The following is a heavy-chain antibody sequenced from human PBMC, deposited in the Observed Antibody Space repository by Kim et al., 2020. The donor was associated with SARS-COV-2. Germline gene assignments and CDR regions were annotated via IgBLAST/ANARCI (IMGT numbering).Heavy chain of an antibody. CDR3: ARGLFRGAFDI. V-gene: IGHV3-53*01. CDR2: VYSGGST. CDR1: GFTVSSNY. D-gene: IGHD3-10*02. Sequence: GGSLRLSCAASGFTVSSNYMSWVRQAPGKGLEWVSVVYSGGSTYYADSVKGRFTISRDNSKNTLYLQMNSLRAEDTAVYYCARGLFRGAFDIWGQGTMVTVSS. J-gene: IGHJ3*02.